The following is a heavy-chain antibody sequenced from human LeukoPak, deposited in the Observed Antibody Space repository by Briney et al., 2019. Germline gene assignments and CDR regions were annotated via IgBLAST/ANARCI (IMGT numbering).Heavy chain of an antibody. D-gene: IGHD1-26*01. CDR2: ISGSGGST. J-gene: IGHJ4*02. CDR3: AKLWDSGTYFYFDY. V-gene: IGHV3-23*01. Sequence: GGSLRLSCAASGFTFSSYAMSWVRQAPGKGLEWVSTISGSGGSTYYADSVKGRFTISRDNSKNTLYLQMNSLRAEATAAYYCAKLWDSGTYFYFDYWGQGTLVTVSS. CDR1: GFTFSSYA.